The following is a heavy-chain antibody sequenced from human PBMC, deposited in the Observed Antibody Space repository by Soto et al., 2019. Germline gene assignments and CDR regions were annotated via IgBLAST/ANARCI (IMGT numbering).Heavy chain of an antibody. CDR1: GFTFSSYG. V-gene: IGHV3-30*18. D-gene: IGHD2-2*01. J-gene: IGHJ3*02. CDR2: ISYDGSNK. CDR3: AKPQLYCSSTSCLNDAFDI. Sequence: GGSLRLSCAASGFTFSSYGMHWVRQAPGKGLEWVAVISYDGSNKYYADSVKGRFTISRDNSKNTRYLQMNSLRAEDTAVYYCAKPQLYCSSTSCLNDAFDIWGQGTMVTVSS.